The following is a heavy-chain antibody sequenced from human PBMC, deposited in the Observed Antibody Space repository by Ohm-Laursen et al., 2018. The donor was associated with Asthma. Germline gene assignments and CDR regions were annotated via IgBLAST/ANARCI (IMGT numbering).Heavy chain of an antibody. D-gene: IGHD1-1*01. J-gene: IGHJ3*02. Sequence: SLRLSCAASGFTFSFYTMNWVRQAPGKGLEWVSNINSDGRTMYYADSVKGRFTISRDNAKNSLYLQMNSLRAEDTAVYYCARDTLGGLGELETIMGAFDIWGQGTMVTVSS. CDR1: GFTFSFYT. CDR3: ARDTLGGLGELETIMGAFDI. V-gene: IGHV3-48*04. CDR2: INSDGRTM.